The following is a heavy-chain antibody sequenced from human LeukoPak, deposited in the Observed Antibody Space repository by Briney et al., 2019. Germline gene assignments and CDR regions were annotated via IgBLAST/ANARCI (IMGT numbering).Heavy chain of an antibody. J-gene: IGHJ5*02. Sequence: GGSLRLSCAASGFTFSDYYMSWIRQAPGKGLEWVSYISSSSSYTNYADSVKGRFTISRDNAKNSLYLQMNSLRAEDTAVYYCARGNVARLPWFGELEDWFDPWGQGTLVTVSS. D-gene: IGHD3-10*01. CDR2: ISSSSSYT. CDR3: ARGNVARLPWFGELEDWFDP. V-gene: IGHV3-11*06. CDR1: GFTFSDYY.